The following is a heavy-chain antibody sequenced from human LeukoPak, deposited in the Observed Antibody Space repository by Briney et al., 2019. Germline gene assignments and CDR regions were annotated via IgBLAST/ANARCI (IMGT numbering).Heavy chain of an antibody. Sequence: PGGSLKLSCAASGFTLSSYAMNWVRQAPGKGLEWVSTISGSGGSTYYADSVKGRFTISRDNSKNTLYLQMNSLRAEDTAVYYCAKKALIGSTSHTWFDPWGQGTLVTVSS. D-gene: IGHD1-7*01. CDR2: ISGSGGST. J-gene: IGHJ5*02. CDR3: AKKALIGSTSHTWFDP. V-gene: IGHV3-23*01. CDR1: GFTLSSYA.